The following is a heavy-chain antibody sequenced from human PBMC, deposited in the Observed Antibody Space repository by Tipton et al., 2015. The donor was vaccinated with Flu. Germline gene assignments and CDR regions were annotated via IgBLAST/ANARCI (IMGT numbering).Heavy chain of an antibody. D-gene: IGHD2-15*01. J-gene: IGHJ4*02. V-gene: IGHV3-9*01. CDR1: GFTFDDYA. Sequence: SLRLSCAASGFTFDDYAMHWVRQAPGKGLEWVSGISWNSGSIGYADSVKGRFTISRDNAKNSLYLQMNSLRAEDTALYYCAKDFSYGSCGSGVGFRGPGTLVPVSS. CDR2: ISWNSGSI. CDR3: AKDFSYGSCGSGVGF.